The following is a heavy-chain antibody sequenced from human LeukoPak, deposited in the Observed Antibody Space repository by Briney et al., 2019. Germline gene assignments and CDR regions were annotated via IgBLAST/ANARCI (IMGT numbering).Heavy chain of an antibody. J-gene: IGHJ6*02. V-gene: IGHV3-13*01. CDR3: ARDRGYYYGMDV. CDR2: IGTAGDT. D-gene: IGHD3-10*01. CDR1: GFTFSSYD. Sequence: PGGSLRLSCAASGFTFSSYDMHWVRQATGKGLEWVSAIGTAGDTYYPGSVKGRFTISRENAKNSLYLQMNSLRAGDTAVYYCARDRGYYYGMDVWGQGTTVTVSS.